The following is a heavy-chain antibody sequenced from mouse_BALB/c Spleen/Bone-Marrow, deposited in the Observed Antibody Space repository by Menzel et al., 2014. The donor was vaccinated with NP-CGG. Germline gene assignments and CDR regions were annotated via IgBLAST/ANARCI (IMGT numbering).Heavy chain of an antibody. D-gene: IGHD2-3*01. CDR1: GYTFTSYW. V-gene: IGHV1S81*02. CDR2: IIPSNGRT. Sequence: QVQLQQSGAELVKPGASVKLSCKSSGYTFTSYWMHWVKQRPGQGLEWIGEIIPSNGRTNYNGKFKSKATLTVDKSSNTANMQLSSLTSEDSAVYYCARWLLQYFDVWGAGTTVTVSS. CDR3: ARWLLQYFDV. J-gene: IGHJ1*01.